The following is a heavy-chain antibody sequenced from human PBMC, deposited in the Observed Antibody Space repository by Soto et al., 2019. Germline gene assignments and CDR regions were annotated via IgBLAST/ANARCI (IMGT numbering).Heavy chain of an antibody. CDR2: LNHVGTT. D-gene: IGHD3-3*01. CDR1: GGSFRGFY. V-gene: IGHV4-34*01. Sequence: QVQLQQWGAGLLKPSETLSLTCAVSGGSFRGFYWTWIRQSPGKGLEWLGDLNHVGTTHYNPPLKSRVSIPGDTSKDLDSLKLSVVTAADTAGDYCARAHDFWGGRQQPINSWGQGTLVTVSS. CDR3: ARAHDFWGGRQQPINS. J-gene: IGHJ4*02.